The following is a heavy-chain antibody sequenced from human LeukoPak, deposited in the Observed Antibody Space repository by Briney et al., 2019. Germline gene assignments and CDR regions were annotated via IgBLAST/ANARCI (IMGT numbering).Heavy chain of an antibody. Sequence: GESLKISCKGSGYSFTSYWLSWVRQMPGKGLEWMGRIDPSDSYTNYSPSFQGYVTISADKSISTAYLQWSSLKASDTAMYYCARPGSYCSSTSCLDAFDIWGQGTMVTVSS. CDR3: ARPGSYCSSTSCLDAFDI. J-gene: IGHJ3*02. CDR1: GYSFTSYW. D-gene: IGHD2-2*01. CDR2: IDPSDSYT. V-gene: IGHV5-10-1*01.